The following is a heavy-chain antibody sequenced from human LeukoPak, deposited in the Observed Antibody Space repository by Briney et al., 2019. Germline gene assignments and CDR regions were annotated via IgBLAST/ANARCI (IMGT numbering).Heavy chain of an antibody. Sequence: ASVKVSCKVSGYSLTELSMHWVRQAPGKGLEWMGGFDPDDGETPLFAQKFQGRVSMTEDTSTDTAYMELSSLSSEGTTVYYCITGTIYCSSCSDDYWGQGTLVTVSS. J-gene: IGHJ4*02. CDR2: FDPDDGET. D-gene: IGHD2-2*01. CDR3: ITGTIYCSSCSDDY. V-gene: IGHV1-24*01. CDR1: GYSLTELS.